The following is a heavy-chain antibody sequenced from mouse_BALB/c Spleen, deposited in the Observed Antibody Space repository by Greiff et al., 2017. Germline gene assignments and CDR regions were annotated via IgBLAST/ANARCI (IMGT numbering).Heavy chain of an antibody. J-gene: IGHJ2*01. CDR3: ARSGRRTVNYFDY. CDR1: GFTFSSYT. Sequence: EVKLVESGGGLVKPGGSLKLSCAASGFTFSSYTMSWVRQTPEKRLEWVATISSGGGNTYYPDSVKGRFTISRDNAKNNLYLQMSSLRSEDTALYYCARSGRRTVNYFDYWGQGTTLTVSS. CDR2: ISSGGGNT. D-gene: IGHD1-1*01. V-gene: IGHV5-9*03.